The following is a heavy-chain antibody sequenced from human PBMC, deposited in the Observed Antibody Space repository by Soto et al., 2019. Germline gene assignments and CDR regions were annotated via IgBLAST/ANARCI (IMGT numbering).Heavy chain of an antibody. CDR1: GFTFSSHP. CDR2: SSQSGDNT. CDR3: AKCSYTNYNWFDP. D-gene: IGHD2-8*01. J-gene: IGHJ5*02. V-gene: IGHV3-23*01. Sequence: ELPLLESGGDLVQQGGSLRLSCVGSGFTFSSHPMRCVRQAPGKGMEWVSASSQSGDNTYYGDSVKDRFTVARDNSKNTMNLQMNSLRAYDTAVYYCAKCSYTNYNWFDPWGQGTLVTVSS.